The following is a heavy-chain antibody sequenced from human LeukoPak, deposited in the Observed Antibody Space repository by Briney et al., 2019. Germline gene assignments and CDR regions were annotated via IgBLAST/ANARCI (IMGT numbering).Heavy chain of an antibody. CDR3: ARSYGPYSSGWALGY. V-gene: IGHV4-61*08. Sequence: PSETLSLTCNVSGGSISSGGYYWSWIRQPPGRGLEWIGYIYYSGSTNYNPSLKSRVTISVDTSKNQFSLKLSSVTAADTAVYYCARSYGPYSSGWALGYWGQGTLVTVSS. CDR1: GGSISSGGYY. CDR2: IYYSGST. J-gene: IGHJ4*02. D-gene: IGHD6-19*01.